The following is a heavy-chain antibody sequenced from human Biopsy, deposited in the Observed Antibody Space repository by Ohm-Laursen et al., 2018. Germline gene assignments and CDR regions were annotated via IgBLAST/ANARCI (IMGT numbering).Heavy chain of an antibody. J-gene: IGHJ6*02. CDR1: GGSISSDY. D-gene: IGHD2/OR15-2a*01. V-gene: IGHV4-59*01. CDR2: IYYSGST. CDR3: ARATNSTGWPYYYFYGMDV. Sequence: SETLSLTSTVSGGSISSDYWSWIRQTPGKGLEWIGYIYYSGSTNYNPSLKSRVTISVDTSKNQFSLRLNSVTAADMAVYYCARATNSTGWPYYYFYGMDVWGQGTTVTVSS.